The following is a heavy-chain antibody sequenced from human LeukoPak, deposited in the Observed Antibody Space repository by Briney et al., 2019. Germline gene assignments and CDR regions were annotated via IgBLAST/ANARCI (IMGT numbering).Heavy chain of an antibody. CDR1: GGSISSYY. J-gene: IGHJ5*02. Sequence: SETLSLTCTVSGGSISSYYWSWIRQPPGKGLEWIGYIYTSGSTNYNSSLKSRVTISVDTSKNQFSLKLSSVTAADTAVYYCARLGVGTVLAFDPWGQGTLVTVSS. D-gene: IGHD3-3*01. CDR2: IYTSGST. V-gene: IGHV4-4*09. CDR3: ARLGVGTVLAFDP.